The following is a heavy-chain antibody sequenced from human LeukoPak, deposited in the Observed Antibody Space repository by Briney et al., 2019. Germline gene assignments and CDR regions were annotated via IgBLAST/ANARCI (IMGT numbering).Heavy chain of an antibody. CDR3: AKEWGVDYGLRY. Sequence: ASVKVSCKASGYTFTNYYMHWVRQAPGQGLEWMGIINPINVITRYAQKFQGRVTMTRDMSTSTVYMELSSLRADDTAVYYCAKEWGVDYGLRYWGQGTLVTVSS. CDR2: INPINVIT. D-gene: IGHD4-17*01. J-gene: IGHJ4*02. V-gene: IGHV1-46*01. CDR1: GYTFTNYY.